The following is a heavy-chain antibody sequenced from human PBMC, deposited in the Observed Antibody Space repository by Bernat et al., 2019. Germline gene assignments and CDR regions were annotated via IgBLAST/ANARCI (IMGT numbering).Heavy chain of an antibody. V-gene: IGHV1-69*01. CDR1: GGTFSSDA. Sequence: QVQLVQSGAEVKKPGSSVKVSCKASGGTFSSDAISWVRQAPGQGLEWMGGIIPIFGTANYAQKFQGRVTITADESTSTAYMELSSLRSEDTAVYYCARGYGDLLPLSFWYFDLWGRGTLVTVSS. CDR3: ARGYGDLLPLSFWYFDL. J-gene: IGHJ2*01. D-gene: IGHD4-17*01. CDR2: IIPIFGTA.